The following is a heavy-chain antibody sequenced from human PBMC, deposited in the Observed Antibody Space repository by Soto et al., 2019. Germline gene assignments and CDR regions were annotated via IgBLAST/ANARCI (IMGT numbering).Heavy chain of an antibody. CDR3: AGAGAYYFDY. J-gene: IGHJ4*02. CDR2: IYDSTIT. Sequence: PSETLSLTCAVSGGPISSTKLWSWIRQPPGKGLEWIGEIYDSTITNYNPSLMSRVTISVDTSKNQFSLKLSSVTAADTAVYYCAGAGAYYFDYWGQGTLVTVSS. D-gene: IGHD1-26*01. V-gene: IGHV4-4*02. CDR1: GGPISSTKL.